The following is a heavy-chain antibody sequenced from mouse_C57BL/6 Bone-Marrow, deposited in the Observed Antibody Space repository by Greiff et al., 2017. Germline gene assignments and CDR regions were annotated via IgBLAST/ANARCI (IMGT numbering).Heavy chain of an antibody. V-gene: IGHV1-64*01. CDR1: GYTFTSYW. CDR2: IHPNSGST. CDR3: ARRSNLKYFDV. J-gene: IGHJ1*03. Sequence: QVQLQQPGAELVKPGASVKLSCKASGYTFTSYWMHWVKQRPGQGLEWIGMIHPNSGSTNYNEKFKSKATLTVDKSSSTAYMQISSLTSEDSAVYYCARRSNLKYFDVWGTGTTVTVSS. D-gene: IGHD2-5*01.